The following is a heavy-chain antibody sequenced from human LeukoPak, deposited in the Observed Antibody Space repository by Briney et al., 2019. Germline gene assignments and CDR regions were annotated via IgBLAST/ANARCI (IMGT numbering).Heavy chain of an antibody. CDR2: ISGYDGNR. CDR1: GYPFTSYG. J-gene: IGHJ4*02. CDR3: ARCDYVWGNYRYRPILYFDF. V-gene: IGHV1-18*01. D-gene: IGHD3-16*02. Sequence: ASVKVSCKASGYPFTSYGISWVRQAPGQGLEWMGWISGYDGNRKYAEKFQGRVTMTTDTSTSTAYMDLTNLRSDDTAVYYGARCDYVWGNYRYRPILYFDFLGQGTLVTVSS.